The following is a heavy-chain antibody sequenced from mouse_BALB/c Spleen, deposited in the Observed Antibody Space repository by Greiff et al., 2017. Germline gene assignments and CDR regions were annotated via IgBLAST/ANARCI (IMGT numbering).Heavy chain of an antibody. V-gene: IGHV5-2*01. Sequence: EVQLQQSGGGLVQPGESLKLSCESNEYEFPSHDMSWVRKTPEKRLELVAAINSDGGSTYYPDTMERRFIISRDNTKKTLYLQMSSLRSEDTALYYCARVRPYYYAMDYWGQGTSVTVSS. CDR3: ARVRPYYYAMDY. D-gene: IGHD2-14*01. CDR1: EYEFPSHD. CDR2: INSDGGST. J-gene: IGHJ4*01.